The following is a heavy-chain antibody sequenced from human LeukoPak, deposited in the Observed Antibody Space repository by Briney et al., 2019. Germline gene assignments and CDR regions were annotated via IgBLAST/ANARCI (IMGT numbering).Heavy chain of an antibody. CDR2: IDGSGGNT. CDR3: AKPGGGLRALWFGELPDY. CDR1: GFTFNNYA. Sequence: PGGSLRLSCAASGFTFNNYAMSWVRQAPGKGLEWVSAIDGSGGNTYYADSVKGRFTISRDNSKNTLYLQMNSLRAEDTAVYYCAKPGGGLRALWFGELPDYWGQGTLVTVSS. D-gene: IGHD3-10*01. V-gene: IGHV3-23*01. J-gene: IGHJ4*02.